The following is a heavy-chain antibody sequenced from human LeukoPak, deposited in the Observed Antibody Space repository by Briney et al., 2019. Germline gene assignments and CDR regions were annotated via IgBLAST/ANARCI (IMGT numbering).Heavy chain of an antibody. Sequence: GESLKISCNGSGYSFTSYWSGWVRQMPGKGLEWMGIIYPGDSDTRYSPSFQGQVTISADKSISTAYLQWSSLKASDTAMYYCARQYVYSSSFFGYWGQGTLVTVSS. CDR3: ARQYVYSSSFFGY. J-gene: IGHJ4*02. CDR1: GYSFTSYW. D-gene: IGHD6-6*01. CDR2: IYPGDSDT. V-gene: IGHV5-51*01.